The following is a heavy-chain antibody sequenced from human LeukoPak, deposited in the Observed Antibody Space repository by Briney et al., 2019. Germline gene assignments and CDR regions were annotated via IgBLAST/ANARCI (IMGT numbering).Heavy chain of an antibody. V-gene: IGHV4-34*01. CDR1: GGSFSGYY. CDR2: INHNGST. Sequence: PSETLSLTCAVYGGSFSGYYWSWIRQPPGKGLEWIGEINHNGSTNYNPSLKSRVTISVDTSKNQVSLKLISVTATDTAVYYCARGGGAGWYLDYWGQGTLVTVSS. J-gene: IGHJ4*02. CDR3: ARGGGAGWYLDY. D-gene: IGHD6-19*01.